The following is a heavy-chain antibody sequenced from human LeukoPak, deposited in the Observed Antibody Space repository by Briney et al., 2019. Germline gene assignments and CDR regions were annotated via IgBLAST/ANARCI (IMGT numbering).Heavy chain of an antibody. V-gene: IGHV4-4*07. CDR2: MSTSGGT. CDR1: GDSISSNY. J-gene: IGHJ4*02. CDR3: ARAPTGSHVDC. D-gene: IGHD1-26*01. Sequence: SETLSLTCTVSGDSISSNYWSWIRQPAGKGLEWIGRMSTSGGTNYNPSLTSRVTISVDKSKNHFSLNLNSVTAADTAVYYCARAPTGSHVDCWGQGTLVTVPS.